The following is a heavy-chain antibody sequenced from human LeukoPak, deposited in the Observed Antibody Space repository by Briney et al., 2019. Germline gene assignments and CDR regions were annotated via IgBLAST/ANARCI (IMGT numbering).Heavy chain of an antibody. Sequence: SETLSLTCAVYGGSFSGYYWSWIRQPPEKGLEWIGEINHSGSTNYNPSLKSRVTISVDTSKNQFSLKLSSVTAADTAVYYCARGLTVRRAFDIWGQGTMVTVSS. CDR2: INHSGST. D-gene: IGHD4-11*01. CDR1: GGSFSGYY. V-gene: IGHV4-34*01. J-gene: IGHJ3*02. CDR3: ARGLTVRRAFDI.